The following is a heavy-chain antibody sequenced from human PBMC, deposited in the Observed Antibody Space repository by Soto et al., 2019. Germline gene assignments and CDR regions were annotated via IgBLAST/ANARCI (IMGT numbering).Heavy chain of an antibody. CDR2: IYHSGST. CDR3: ARAVTMIVDSYYFDY. Sequence: QVQLQESGPGLVKPSGTLSLTCAVSGGSISSSNWWSWVRQPPGKGLEWIGEIYHSGSTNYNPSLKRRVTISVDKSKNQGSLKLSSVTAADTAVYYCARAVTMIVDSYYFDYWGQGTLVTVSS. D-gene: IGHD3-22*01. J-gene: IGHJ4*02. CDR1: GGSISSSNW. V-gene: IGHV4-4*02.